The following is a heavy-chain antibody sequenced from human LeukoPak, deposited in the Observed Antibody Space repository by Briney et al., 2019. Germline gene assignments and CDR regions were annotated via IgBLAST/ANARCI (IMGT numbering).Heavy chain of an antibody. CDR1: GFTFRDYD. D-gene: IGHD5/OR15-5a*01. J-gene: IGHJ3*02. CDR2: IGIRDDT. CDR3: IRGGIRVSGIDAFDI. Sequence: GGSLRPSCAASGFTFRDYDMHWVRQVPGRGLEWVSAIGIRDDTHYPESVKGRFTISRENAKNSLYLQMNTLRDGDTAMYYCIRGGIRVSGIDAFDIWGQGTMVTVSS. V-gene: IGHV3-13*01.